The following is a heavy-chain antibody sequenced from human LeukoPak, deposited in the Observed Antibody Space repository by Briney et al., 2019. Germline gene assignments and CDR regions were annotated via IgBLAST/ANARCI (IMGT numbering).Heavy chain of an antibody. V-gene: IGHV1-69*13. J-gene: IGHJ6*04. CDR2: IIPIFGTA. Sequence: ASVKVSCKASGGTFSSYAISWVRQAPGQGLEWMGEIIPIFGTANYAQKFQGRVTITADESTSTAYMELSSLRSEDTAVYYCARGSGIVLRYFNWLKNGMDVWGKGTTVTVSS. D-gene: IGHD3-9*01. CDR3: ARGSGIVLRYFNWLKNGMDV. CDR1: GGTFSSYA.